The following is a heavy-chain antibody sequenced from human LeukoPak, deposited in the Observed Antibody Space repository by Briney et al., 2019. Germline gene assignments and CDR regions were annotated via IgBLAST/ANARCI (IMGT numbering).Heavy chain of an antibody. V-gene: IGHV4-34*01. Sequence: SETLSLTCAVYGGSFSGYYWSWIREPPGKGWEWIGEINHSGSTNFNPSLKSRVTISVDPSTNQCSLKLSSVTAADTAVYYCARLNAWGWELLPYFDYWGQGTLVTVSS. CDR1: GGSFSGYY. CDR2: INHSGST. J-gene: IGHJ4*02. D-gene: IGHD1-26*01. CDR3: ARLNAWGWELLPYFDY.